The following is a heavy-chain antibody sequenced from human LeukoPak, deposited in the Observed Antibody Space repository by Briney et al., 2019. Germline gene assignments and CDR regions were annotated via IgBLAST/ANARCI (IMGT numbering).Heavy chain of an antibody. CDR2: IYYSGST. J-gene: IGHJ4*02. V-gene: IGHV4-59*01. D-gene: IGHD2-15*01. CDR3: ARPNCSGGSCYSDWYFDY. CDR1: GDSITSYY. Sequence: SETLSLTCTVSGDSITSYYWSWIRQPPGKGLEWIGYIYYSGSTNYNPSLKSRVTISVDTSKNQFSLKLSSVTAADTAVYYCARPNCSGGSCYSDWYFDYWGQGTLVTVSS.